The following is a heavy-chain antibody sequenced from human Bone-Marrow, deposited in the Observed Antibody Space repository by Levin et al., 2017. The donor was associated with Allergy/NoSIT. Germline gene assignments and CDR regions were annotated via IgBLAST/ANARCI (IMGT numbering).Heavy chain of an antibody. CDR2: IYYSGST. CDR1: GGSIDSGDYY. Sequence: SSETLSLTCTVSGGSIDSGDYYWSWIRQPPGKGLEWIAYIYYSGSTYYNPSLKSRITISLDTSKNQFSLKLSSVTAADTAVYYCARDVGRSSDYVWGNYRSFDPWGQGTLVTVSS. D-gene: IGHD3-16*02. J-gene: IGHJ5*02. V-gene: IGHV4-30-4*01. CDR3: ARDVGRSSDYVWGNYRSFDP.